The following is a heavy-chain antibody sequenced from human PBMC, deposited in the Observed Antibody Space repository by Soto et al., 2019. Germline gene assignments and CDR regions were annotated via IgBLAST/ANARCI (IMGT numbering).Heavy chain of an antibody. V-gene: IGHV4-31*03. CDR1: AGSLSSGSYY. Sequence: SETLSLTCTVSAGSLSSGSYYWNWIRQHPGKGLECIGYIYYSGSTHYNPSLKSRLSISVGMSRNQFSLKLSSMTAADTAVYYCATNGGYYDASGPKYFQHWGQGTLVTVSS. D-gene: IGHD3-22*01. J-gene: IGHJ1*01. CDR3: ATNGGYYDASGPKYFQH. CDR2: IYYSGST.